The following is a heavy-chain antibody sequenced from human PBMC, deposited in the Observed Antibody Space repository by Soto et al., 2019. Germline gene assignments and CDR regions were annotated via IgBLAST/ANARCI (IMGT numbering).Heavy chain of an antibody. CDR2: IYYSGST. V-gene: IGHV4-31*03. CDR3: ARAREGYCISTSCPPTYNWFDP. CDR1: GGSISSGGYY. Sequence: SETLSLTCTVSGGSISSGGYYWSWIRQHPGKGLEWIGYIYYSGSTYYNPSLKSRLTISVDTSKNQFSLKLSSVTAADTAVYYCARAREGYCISTSCPPTYNWFDPWGQGTLVTVSS. D-gene: IGHD2-2*01. J-gene: IGHJ5*02.